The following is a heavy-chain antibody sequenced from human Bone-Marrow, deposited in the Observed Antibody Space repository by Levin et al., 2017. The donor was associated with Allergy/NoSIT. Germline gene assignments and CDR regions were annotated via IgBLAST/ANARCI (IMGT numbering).Heavy chain of an antibody. D-gene: IGHD3-9*01. Sequence: SETLSLTCTVSGGSISSAGYHWTWIRPSPGMGLEWIGYISYRGTTYYNPSLKSRLTTSLDTSEQRFSLNLNSVTAADTAIYYCARLDGYYFDYWGQGTLVTVSS. J-gene: IGHJ4*02. CDR3: ARLDGYYFDY. CDR2: ISYRGTT. V-gene: IGHV4-31*03. CDR1: GGSISSAGYH.